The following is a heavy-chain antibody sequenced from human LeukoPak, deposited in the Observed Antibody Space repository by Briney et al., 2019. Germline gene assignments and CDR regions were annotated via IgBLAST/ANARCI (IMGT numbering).Heavy chain of an antibody. J-gene: IGHJ6*03. CDR3: ATRGARPGDYYYYYMDV. D-gene: IGHD3-10*01. V-gene: IGHV1-8*01. CDR2: MNPNSGNT. CDR1: GYTFTSYD. Sequence: ASVKVSCKASGYTFTSYDINWVRQATGQGLEWMGWMNPNSGNTGYAQKFQGRVTMTRNTSISTAYMELSSLRSEDTAVYYCATRGARPGDYYYYYMDVWGKGTMVTVSS.